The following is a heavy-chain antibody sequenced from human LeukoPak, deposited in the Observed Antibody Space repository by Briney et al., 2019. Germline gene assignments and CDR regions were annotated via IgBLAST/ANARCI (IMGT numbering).Heavy chain of an antibody. Sequence: SQTLSLTCAISGDSVSSNSAAWNWIRQSPSRGLEWLGRTYYRSKWYSDYAVSVKSRITINPDTSNNLFSLQLNSVTPEDTAVYYCARGPQLVGYYYIDVWGTGTTVTVSS. CDR1: GDSVSSNSAA. D-gene: IGHD6-13*01. CDR3: ARGPQLVGYYYIDV. CDR2: TYYRSKWYS. V-gene: IGHV6-1*01. J-gene: IGHJ6*03.